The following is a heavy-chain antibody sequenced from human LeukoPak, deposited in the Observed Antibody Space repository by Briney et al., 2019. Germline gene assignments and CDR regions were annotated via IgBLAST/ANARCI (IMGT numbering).Heavy chain of an antibody. V-gene: IGHV3-30-3*01. Sequence: PGGSLRLSCAASGFTFSSYAMHWVRQAPGKGLEWVAVISYDGSNKYYADSVKGRFTISRDNSKNTLYLQMNSLRAEDTAVYYCADETWILEGYWGQGTLVTVSS. CDR1: GFTFSSYA. CDR2: ISYDGSNK. D-gene: IGHD5-18*01. CDR3: ADETWILEGY. J-gene: IGHJ4*02.